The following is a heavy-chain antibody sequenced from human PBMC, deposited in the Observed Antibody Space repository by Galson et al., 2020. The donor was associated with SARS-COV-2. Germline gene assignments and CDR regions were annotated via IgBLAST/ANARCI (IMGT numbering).Heavy chain of an antibody. Sequence: GESLKISCAASGFTFSNAWMSWVRQPPGRGLEWVGRVKSKTDGGTTDYAAPVKGRFTVSRDDSKNTLYLQMNSLKTEDTAMYYCTTERRLHVAPDWWGQGTLVTVSS. V-gene: IGHV3-15*01. CDR2: VKSKTDGGTT. J-gene: IGHJ4*02. D-gene: IGHD6-25*01. CDR3: TTERRLHVAPDW. CDR1: GFTFSNAW.